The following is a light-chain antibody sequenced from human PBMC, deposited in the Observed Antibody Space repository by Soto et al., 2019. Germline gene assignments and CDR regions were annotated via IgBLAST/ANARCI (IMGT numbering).Light chain of an antibody. Sequence: EIVLTQSPATLSLTTGERATLSCRASQSVSSYLAWYQQKPGQAPRLLIQDASNRATGIPARFSGSGSGTDFTLTISSLEPEDFAVYYCQQRSNWPSWTFGQGTKVEIK. CDR1: QSVSSY. V-gene: IGKV3-11*01. J-gene: IGKJ1*01. CDR3: QQRSNWPSWT. CDR2: DAS.